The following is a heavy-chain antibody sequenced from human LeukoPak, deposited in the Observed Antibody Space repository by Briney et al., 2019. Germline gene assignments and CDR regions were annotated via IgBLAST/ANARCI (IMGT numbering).Heavy chain of an antibody. V-gene: IGHV4-39*07. CDR3: ARGAPPQN. CDR1: SFSSYG. Sequence: SFSSYGMHWVRQPPGKGLEWIGSVYYTGASYYNPSLKSRVTISIDTSKNHFSLNLTSVTAADTAVYYCARGAPPQNWGQGALVTVSS. J-gene: IGHJ4*02. CDR2: VYYTGAS.